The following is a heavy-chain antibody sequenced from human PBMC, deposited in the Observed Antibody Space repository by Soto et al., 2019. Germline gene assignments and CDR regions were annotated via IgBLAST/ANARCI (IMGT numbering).Heavy chain of an antibody. CDR2: ISYDGSNK. CDR1: GFTFSSYG. Sequence: SGGSLRLSCAASGFTFSSYGMHWVRQAPGKGLEWVAVISYDGSNKYYADSVKGRFTISRDNSKNTLYLQMNSLRAEDTAVYYCAKLGCISTSCYWYYYYGMDVWGQGTTVTVSS. D-gene: IGHD2-2*01. V-gene: IGHV3-30*18. CDR3: AKLGCISTSCYWYYYYGMDV. J-gene: IGHJ6*02.